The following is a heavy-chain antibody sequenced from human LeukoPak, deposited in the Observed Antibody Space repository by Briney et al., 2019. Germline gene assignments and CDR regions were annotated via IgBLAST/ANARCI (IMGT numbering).Heavy chain of an antibody. V-gene: IGHV4-31*03. CDR3: ARGANAVERDYYYYYMDV. D-gene: IGHD4-23*01. Sequence: PSQTLSLTCTVSGGSISSGGYYWSWIRQHPGKGLEWIGYIYYSGSTYYNPSLKSRVTISVDTSKNQFSLKLSSVTAADTAVYYCARGANAVERDYYYYYMDVWGKGTTVTVSS. J-gene: IGHJ6*03. CDR1: GGSISSGGYY. CDR2: IYYSGST.